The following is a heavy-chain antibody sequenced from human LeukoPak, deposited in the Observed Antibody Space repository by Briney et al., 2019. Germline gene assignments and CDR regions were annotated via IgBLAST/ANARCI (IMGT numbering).Heavy chain of an antibody. D-gene: IGHD6-19*01. V-gene: IGHV3-21*01. Sequence: PGGSLRLSCAASGFTFSSYWMSWVRQAPGKGLEWVSSISSSSSYIYYADSVKGRFTISRDNAKNSLYLQMNSLRAEDTAVYYCASQRYSSGSGYWGQGTLVTVSS. CDR1: GFTFSSYW. CDR2: ISSSSSYI. CDR3: ASQRYSSGSGY. J-gene: IGHJ4*02.